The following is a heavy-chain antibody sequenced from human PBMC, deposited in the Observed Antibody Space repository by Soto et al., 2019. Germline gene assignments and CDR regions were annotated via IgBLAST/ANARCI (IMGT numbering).Heavy chain of an antibody. Sequence: QITLKESGPTLVKPTQTLTLTCTFSGFSLSTGRKGVGWIRQPPGKALEWLALIYWDDDKRYSPSLKSRLTITKDTSENQVVLTMTNMDPVDTATYYCAHRTVISLSAYFDYWGQGTLVTVSS. D-gene: IGHD3-16*02. CDR1: GFSLSTGRKG. J-gene: IGHJ4*02. V-gene: IGHV2-5*02. CDR2: IYWDDDK. CDR3: AHRTVISLSAYFDY.